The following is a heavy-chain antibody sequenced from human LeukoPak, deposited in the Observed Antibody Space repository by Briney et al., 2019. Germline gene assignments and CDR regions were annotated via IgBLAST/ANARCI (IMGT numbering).Heavy chain of an antibody. D-gene: IGHD6-19*01. V-gene: IGHV3-48*03. Sequence: PGESLRLSCAASGFTFSSYEMNWVRQAPGKGLEWVSYISSSGSTIYYADSVKGRFTISRDNAKNSLYLQMNSLRAEDTAVYYCARDRQWQIFDYWGQGTLVTVSS. CDR3: ARDRQWQIFDY. CDR2: ISSSGSTI. J-gene: IGHJ4*02. CDR1: GFTFSSYE.